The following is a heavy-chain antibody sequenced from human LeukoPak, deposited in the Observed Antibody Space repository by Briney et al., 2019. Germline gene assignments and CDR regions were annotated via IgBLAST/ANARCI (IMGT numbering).Heavy chain of an antibody. CDR1: GFTFSSYE. Sequence: GGSLRLSCAASGFTFSSYEMNWVRQAQGKGLEWVAFISSHGSSIFYADSVRDRFTISRDNTRNTLYLQMNSLTADDTAVYYCARGDPYDTTGYPSDYWGQGTLVTVSS. CDR3: ARGDPYDTTGYPSDY. CDR2: ISSHGSSI. J-gene: IGHJ4*02. D-gene: IGHD3-22*01. V-gene: IGHV3-48*03.